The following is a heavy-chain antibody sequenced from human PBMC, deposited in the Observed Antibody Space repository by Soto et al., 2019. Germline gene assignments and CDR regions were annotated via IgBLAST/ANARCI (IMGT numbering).Heavy chain of an antibody. Sequence: EVQLLESGGGLVQPGGSLRISCAASGFTFSNYAMNWVRQAPGKGLEWVSAISGGGDDTYYADSVRGRFTISRDNSKNTLYLQMNSLRAEDTAVDYCARDRHAWPWLEGNSDYWGLGTLVTVYS. J-gene: IGHJ4*02. V-gene: IGHV3-23*01. CDR2: ISGGGDDT. D-gene: IGHD6-19*01. CDR1: GFTFSNYA. CDR3: ARDRHAWPWLEGNSDY.